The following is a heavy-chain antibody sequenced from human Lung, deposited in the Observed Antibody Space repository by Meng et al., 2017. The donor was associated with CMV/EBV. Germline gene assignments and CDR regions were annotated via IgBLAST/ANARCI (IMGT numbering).Heavy chain of an antibody. CDR1: GYTFTGYN. D-gene: IGHD3/OR15-3a*01. CDR3: ARLFHTSLGTNYYYGMDV. J-gene: IGHJ6*02. CDR2: INPNTGDT. Sequence: SVXVSXXASGYTFTGYNIHWVRQAPGQGLEWMGWINPNTGDTNYAQKFQGRVTLTGDTSISTAYMELSRLKSDDTAVFFCARLFHTSLGTNYYYGMDVRGQGXTVTVSS. V-gene: IGHV1-2*02.